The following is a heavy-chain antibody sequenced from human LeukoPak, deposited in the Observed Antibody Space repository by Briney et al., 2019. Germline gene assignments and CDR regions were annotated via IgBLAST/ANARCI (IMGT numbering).Heavy chain of an antibody. CDR3: ALWEIVHYAFDF. D-gene: IGHD5-12*01. Sequence: ASVKVSCKASGYSFTDYYMHWVRQAPGQGLEWMGWINPNSGGTNYAQKFQGRVTMTRDTSISTAYMELNRLRSDDTAVYYCALWEIVHYAFDFWGQGTMVTVSS. CDR2: INPNSGGT. J-gene: IGHJ3*01. V-gene: IGHV1-2*02. CDR1: GYSFTDYY.